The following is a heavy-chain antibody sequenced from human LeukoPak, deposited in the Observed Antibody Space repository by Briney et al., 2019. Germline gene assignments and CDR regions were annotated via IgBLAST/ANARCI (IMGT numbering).Heavy chain of an antibody. CDR3: ARDGSGTTGLDY. Sequence: SVKVSCKASGGTFSSYAISWVRQAPGQGLEWMGGIIPIFGTANYAQKFQGRVTITADESTSTAYMELSSLRSEDTAVYYCARDGSGTTGLDYWGQGTLVTVSS. J-gene: IGHJ4*02. D-gene: IGHD1-1*01. CDR1: GGTFSSYA. V-gene: IGHV1-69*13. CDR2: IIPIFGTA.